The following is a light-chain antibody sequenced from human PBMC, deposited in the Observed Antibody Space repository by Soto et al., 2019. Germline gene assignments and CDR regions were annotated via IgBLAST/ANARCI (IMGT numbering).Light chain of an antibody. CDR2: GAS. J-gene: IGKJ5*01. V-gene: IGKV3-15*01. CDR3: QQYNNWPLT. Sequence: EIVMTQSPATPSVSPGERATLSCRASQSVSSNLAWYQQKPGQAPRLLIYGASSRATGIPVRFSGSGSGTEFTLTISSLQSEDFAVYYCQQYNNWPLTFGQGTRLEIK. CDR1: QSVSSN.